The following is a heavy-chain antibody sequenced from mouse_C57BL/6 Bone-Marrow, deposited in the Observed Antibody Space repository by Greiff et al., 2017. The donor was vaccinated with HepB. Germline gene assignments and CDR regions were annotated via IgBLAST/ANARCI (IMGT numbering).Heavy chain of an antibody. V-gene: IGHV14-3*01. D-gene: IGHD2-1*01. CDR1: GFNIKNNY. CDR2: IDPANGNT. J-gene: IGHJ4*01. Sequence: EVQLQQSVAELVRPGASVKLSCTASGFNIKNNYMHWVKQRPEQGLEWIGRIDPANGNTKYAPKFQGKATITADTSSNTAYLQLSSLTSEDTAIYYCARPIYYGNYKDYAMDYWGQGTSVTVSS. CDR3: ARPIYYGNYKDYAMDY.